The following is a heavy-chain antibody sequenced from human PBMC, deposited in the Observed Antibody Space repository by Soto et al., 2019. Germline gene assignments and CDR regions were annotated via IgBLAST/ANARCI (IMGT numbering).Heavy chain of an antibody. CDR1: GGSISSYY. J-gene: IGHJ4*02. D-gene: IGHD3-10*01. CDR3: AAGYYGSGSYYKHVAVAAPFDY. CDR2: IYYSGST. V-gene: IGHV4-59*01. Sequence: SETLSLTCTVSGGSISSYYWSWIRQPPGKGLEWIGYIYYSGSTNYNPSLKSRVTISVDTSKNQFSLKLSSVTAADTAVYYCAAGYYGSGSYYKHVAVAAPFDYWGQGTLVTVSS.